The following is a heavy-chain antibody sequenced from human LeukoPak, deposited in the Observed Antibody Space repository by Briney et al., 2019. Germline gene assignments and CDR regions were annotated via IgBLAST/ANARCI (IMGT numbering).Heavy chain of an antibody. V-gene: IGHV3-13*04. CDR1: GFTFSNYD. D-gene: IGHD6-19*01. CDR3: VRGGSGWYYLDY. CDR2: INTAGDT. J-gene: IGHJ4*02. Sequence: GGPLRLSCAASGFTFSNYDMHWVRHATGKGLEWVSGINTAGDTYYPGSVKGRFILSRENGNNSLYLQMNRLGAGDTAVYYCVRGGSGWYYLDYWGQGTLVTVSS.